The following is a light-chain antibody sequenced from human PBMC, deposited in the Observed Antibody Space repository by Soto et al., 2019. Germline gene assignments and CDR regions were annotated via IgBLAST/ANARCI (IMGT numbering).Light chain of an antibody. CDR1: QSVGDR. V-gene: IGKV3-15*01. CDR2: GAS. J-gene: IGKJ4*01. Sequence: EVVMTQSPATLSVSPGERATLSCRASQSVGDRLAWYQQKPGQPRRLLIYGASTRATGIPARFSGSGSETEFTLTISSLQSEDFAVYYCQQHLSCPLTFGGGTKVEI. CDR3: QQHLSCPLT.